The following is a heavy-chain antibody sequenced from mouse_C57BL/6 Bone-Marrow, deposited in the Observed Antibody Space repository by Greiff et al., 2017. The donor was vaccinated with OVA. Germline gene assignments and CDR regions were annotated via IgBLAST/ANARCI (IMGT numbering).Heavy chain of an antibody. CDR2: IYPRSGNT. D-gene: IGHD1-1*01. J-gene: IGHJ1*03. CDR1: GYTFTSYG. V-gene: IGHV1-81*01. Sequence: QVQLQQSGAELARPGASVKLSCKASGYTFTSYGISWVKQRTGQGLEWIGEIYPRSGNTYYNEKFKGKATLTADKSSSTAYMELRSLTSEDSAVYFCARCGYHGDWYFDVWGTGTTVTVSS. CDR3: ARCGYHGDWYFDV.